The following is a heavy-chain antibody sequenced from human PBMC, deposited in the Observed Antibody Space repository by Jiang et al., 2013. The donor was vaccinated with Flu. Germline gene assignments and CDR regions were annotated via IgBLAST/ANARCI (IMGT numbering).Heavy chain of an antibody. CDR1: GGSISSYY. CDR2: IYNSGST. D-gene: IGHD3-22*01. J-gene: IGHJ6*04. Sequence: PSETLSLTCTVSGGSISSYYWKWIRQSPGKGLEWIGYIYNSGSTNYNPSLKSRVTISVDTSNNQFSLKLSSVTAADTAVYYCARERRDYDSSGYYHYYYGMDVWGKGTTVTVSS. CDR3: ARERRDYDSSGYYHYYYGMDV. V-gene: IGHV4-59*01.